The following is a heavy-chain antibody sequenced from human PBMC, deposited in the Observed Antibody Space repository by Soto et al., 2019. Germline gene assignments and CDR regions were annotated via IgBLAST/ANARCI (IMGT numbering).Heavy chain of an antibody. D-gene: IGHD1-26*01. CDR1: GFTFSSYG. Sequence: GGSLRLSCAASGFTFSSYGMHWVRQAPGKGLEWVAVISYDGSNKYYADSVKGRFTISRDNSKNTLYLQMNSLRAEDTAVYYCARGIGISGSSFVYWDQATLLTGST. CDR3: ARGIGISGSSFVY. V-gene: IGHV3-30*03. CDR2: ISYDGSNK. J-gene: IGHJ4*02.